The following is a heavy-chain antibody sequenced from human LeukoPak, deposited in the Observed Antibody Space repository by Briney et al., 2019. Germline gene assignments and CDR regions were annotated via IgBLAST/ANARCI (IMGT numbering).Heavy chain of an antibody. J-gene: IGHJ3*02. Sequence: GGSLRLSCAASGFTFSSYAMLWVRQAPGKGLEWVAVISEGGSNKYYADSVKGRFTISRDNSKNTLYLQMNSLRAEDTAVYYCAKDGVHYYDSSGYPLGAFDIWGQGTMVTVSS. CDR3: AKDGVHYYDSSGYPLGAFDI. CDR1: GFTFSSYA. CDR2: ISEGGSNK. V-gene: IGHV3-30-3*01. D-gene: IGHD3-22*01.